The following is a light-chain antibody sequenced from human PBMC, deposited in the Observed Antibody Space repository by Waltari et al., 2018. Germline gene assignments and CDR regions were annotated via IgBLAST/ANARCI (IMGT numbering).Light chain of an antibody. Sequence: QAGLTQPPSVSKGLRQTATLTCTGNNNNVGNQGAAWLQHHQGHPPKLLSYRDMNRPSGISRRFSASRSGNTASLTITGLQPEDEADYYCSAWDISLNVHVFGTGTKVTVL. CDR2: RDM. CDR3: SAWDISLNVHV. V-gene: IGLV10-54*04. J-gene: IGLJ1*01. CDR1: NNNVGNQG.